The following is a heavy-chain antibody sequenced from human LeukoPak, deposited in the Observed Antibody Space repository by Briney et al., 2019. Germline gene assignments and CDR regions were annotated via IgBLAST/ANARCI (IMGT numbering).Heavy chain of an antibody. CDR1: GFTFNNYA. J-gene: IGHJ4*02. V-gene: IGHV3-30*04. Sequence: GGSLRLSCAASGFTFNNYAMHWVRQAPGKGLEWVAVISYDGSNKYYADSVKGRFTISRDNTKNTLYLQMHSLRAEDTAVYYCARDKVRDTAMVNFGYWGQGTLVTVSS. D-gene: IGHD5-18*01. CDR3: ARDKVRDTAMVNFGY. CDR2: ISYDGSNK.